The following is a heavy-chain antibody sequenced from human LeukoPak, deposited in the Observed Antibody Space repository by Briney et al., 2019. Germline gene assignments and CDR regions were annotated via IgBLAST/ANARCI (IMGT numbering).Heavy chain of an antibody. J-gene: IGHJ4*02. V-gene: IGHV3-21*01. D-gene: IGHD3-9*01. Sequence: GESLRLSCAASGFTFSTSAMNWVRQVPGKGLEWVSSIDYDSSHIYYAASVRGRFTISRDNPRNSVYLQMNSLRAEDTAVYYCARDPLRYLRVGHYDYWGQGTLVAVSS. CDR1: GFTFSTSA. CDR3: ARDPLRYLRVGHYDY. CDR2: IDYDSSHI.